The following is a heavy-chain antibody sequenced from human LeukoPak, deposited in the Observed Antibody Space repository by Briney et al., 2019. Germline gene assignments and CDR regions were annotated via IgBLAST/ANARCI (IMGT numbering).Heavy chain of an antibody. CDR1: GFTFSRYW. D-gene: IGHD6-19*01. CDR2: IRGDAGDK. CDR3: ARDVAGALDF. J-gene: IGHJ4*02. V-gene: IGHV3-7*01. Sequence: GGSLRLSCAATGFTFSRYWMASVRQAPGKGLEWVANIRGDAGDKGYADSVKGRFTISRDNGKTSLYLQMNSLTDEDTAVYYCARDVAGALDFWGQGTLLIVSS.